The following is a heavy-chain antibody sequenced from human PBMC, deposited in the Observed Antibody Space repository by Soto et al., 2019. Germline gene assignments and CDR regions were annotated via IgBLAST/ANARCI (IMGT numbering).Heavy chain of an antibody. CDR1: GHTFIGYY. CDR3: ARDRGYGDYLNWFDP. CDR2: INPNSGGT. J-gene: IGHJ5*02. D-gene: IGHD4-17*01. Sequence: GASVKVSCKASGHTFIGYYMHWVRQAPGQGLEWMGWINPNSGGTNYAQKFQGRVTMTRDTSISTAYMELSRLRSDDTAVYYCARDRGYGDYLNWFDPWGQGTLVTVSS. V-gene: IGHV1-2*02.